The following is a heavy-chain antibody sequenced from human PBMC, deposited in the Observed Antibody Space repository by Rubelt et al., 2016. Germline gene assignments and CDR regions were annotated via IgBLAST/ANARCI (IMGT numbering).Heavy chain of an antibody. CDR1: GYTFTSYD. Sequence: QVQLVQSGAEVKKPGASVKVSCKASGYTFTSYDINWVRQATGQGLEWMGWMNPNSGNTGYAQKLQGRVTMTTDTSTSTAYMELRSLRSDDTAVYYCARERDDYGDYWGQGTLVTVSS. CDR2: MNPNSGNT. V-gene: IGHV1-8*01. J-gene: IGHJ4*02. D-gene: IGHD5-24*01. CDR3: ARERDDYGDY.